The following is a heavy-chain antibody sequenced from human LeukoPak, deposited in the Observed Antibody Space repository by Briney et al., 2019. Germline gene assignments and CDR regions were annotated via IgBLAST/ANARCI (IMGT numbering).Heavy chain of an antibody. D-gene: IGHD3-22*01. V-gene: IGHV3-21*01. Sequence: GGSLRLSCAASGFTFSSYNMNWVRQAPGMGLEWVSSISSDSTYIYYANSLRGRFTISRDNAKNSLYLQMNSLRAEDTAVYYCARDLHHYDSSGLRYWGQGTLVTVSS. CDR1: GFTFSSYN. J-gene: IGHJ4*02. CDR3: ARDLHHYDSSGLRY. CDR2: ISSDSTYI.